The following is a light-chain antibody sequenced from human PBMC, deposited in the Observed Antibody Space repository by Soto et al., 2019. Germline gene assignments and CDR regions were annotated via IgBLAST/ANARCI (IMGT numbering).Light chain of an antibody. CDR2: EVS. CDR1: SSDVGGYNY. V-gene: IGLV2-14*01. Sequence: HSVLTQHASVSGSHGQSITISCTGTSSDVGGYNYGSWYQQHPGKAPKLMIYEVSNRPSGVSNRFSGSKSGNTAFLTISGLQAEDEADYYCSSYTISSTLVLCGGGTKVTVL. CDR3: SSYTISSTLVL. J-gene: IGLJ2*01.